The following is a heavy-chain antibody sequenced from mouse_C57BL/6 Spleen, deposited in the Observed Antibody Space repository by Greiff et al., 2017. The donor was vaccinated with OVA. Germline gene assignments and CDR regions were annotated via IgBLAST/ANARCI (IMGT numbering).Heavy chain of an antibody. V-gene: IGHV5-9*01. CDR3: ARRDGYDV. Sequence: EVQVVESGGGLVKPGGSLKLSCAASGFTFSSYTMSWVRQTPEKRLEWVATISGGGGNTYYPDSVKGRFTISRDNAKNTLYLQMSSLRSEDTALCYCARRDGYDVWGTGTTVTVAS. CDR2: ISGGGGNT. CDR1: GFTFSSYT. J-gene: IGHJ1*03. D-gene: IGHD2-3*01.